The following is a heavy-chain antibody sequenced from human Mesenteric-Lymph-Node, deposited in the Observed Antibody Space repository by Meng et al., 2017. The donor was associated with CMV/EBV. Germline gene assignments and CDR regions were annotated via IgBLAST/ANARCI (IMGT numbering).Heavy chain of an antibody. V-gene: IGHV3-23*01. CDR2: ISASGGSI. D-gene: IGHD2-21*01. Sequence: CVVSGFAFSNYPMGWVRQAPGMGLEWVSGISASGGSIYDADSVKGRFTISRDNSKNTLFLQMKSLRAEDTAVYYCAGGGPAIYSPFDPWGQGTLVTVSS. CDR3: AGGGPAIYSPFDP. J-gene: IGHJ5*02. CDR1: GFAFSNYP.